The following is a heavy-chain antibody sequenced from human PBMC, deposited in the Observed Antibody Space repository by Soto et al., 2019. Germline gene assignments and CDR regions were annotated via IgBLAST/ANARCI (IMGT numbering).Heavy chain of an antibody. J-gene: IGHJ4*02. D-gene: IGHD6-19*01. CDR1: GGSISVHY. CDR2: IFYSGST. V-gene: IGHV4-59*11. CDR3: ARVGSSGWSPDY. Sequence: PSETLSLTCSVSGGSISVHYWTWIRQSPGKGLEWIGYIFYSGSTNYNPSLKSRVTISVDTSKNQFSLKMSSVTAADTAVYYCARVGSSGWSPDYWGRGTLVTVSS.